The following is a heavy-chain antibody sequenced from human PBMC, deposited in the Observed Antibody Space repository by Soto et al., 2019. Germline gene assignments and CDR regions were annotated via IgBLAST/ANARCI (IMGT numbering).Heavy chain of an antibody. CDR1: GFTFGDYA. J-gene: IGHJ4*02. CDR2: IRSKAYGGTT. CDR3: TRVRFGNYDFWSGYPFDY. V-gene: IGHV3-49*03. D-gene: IGHD3-3*01. Sequence: GGSLRLSCTASGFTFGDYAMSWFRQAPGKGLEWVGFIRSKAYGGTTEYAASVKGRFTISRDDSKSIAYLQMNSLKTEDTAVYYCTRVRFGNYDFWSGYPFDYWGQGTLVTVSS.